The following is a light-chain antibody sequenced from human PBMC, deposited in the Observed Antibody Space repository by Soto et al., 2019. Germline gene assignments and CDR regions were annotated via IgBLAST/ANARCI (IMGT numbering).Light chain of an antibody. CDR2: LNSAGSH. V-gene: IGLV4-69*01. CDR1: SGHSSYA. J-gene: IGLJ2*01. Sequence: QPVLTQSPSASASLGASVKLTCTLSSGHSSYAIAWHQQHPEKGPRYLMKLNSAGSHSKGDGIPDRFSGSSSGAGRYLTISSLQSEDEADYYCQTWGTGIQVFGGGTKLTVL. CDR3: QTWGTGIQV.